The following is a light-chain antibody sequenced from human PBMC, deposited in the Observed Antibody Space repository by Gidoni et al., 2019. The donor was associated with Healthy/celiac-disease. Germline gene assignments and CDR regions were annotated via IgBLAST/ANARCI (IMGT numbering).Light chain of an antibody. CDR3: AAWDDSLSGRV. J-gene: IGLJ3*02. CDR1: SPNIGSNY. V-gene: IGLV1-47*01. CDR2: RNN. Sequence: QSVLTQPPPASGTPGQGVTISCSGSSPNIGSNYVYWYQQLPGTAPKLLIYRNNQRPSGVPDRFSGSKSGTSASLAISGLRSEDEADYYCAAWDDSLSGRVFGGGTKLTVL.